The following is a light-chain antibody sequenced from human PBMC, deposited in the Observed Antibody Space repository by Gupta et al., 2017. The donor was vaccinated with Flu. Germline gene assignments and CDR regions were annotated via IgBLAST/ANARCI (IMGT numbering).Light chain of an antibody. Sequence: QTVVTQEPSFSVPPGETVTLTCGLNSGSVSTSHHASWYQQTPGQTPRTLIYRTNTRSSGVPDRFSGSILGNKAALTLTGAQADDESDYYGVRYMGSGPSCVFGGGTKLTVL. CDR3: VRYMGSGPSCV. CDR2: RTN. J-gene: IGLJ3*02. V-gene: IGLV8-61*01. CDR1: SGSVSTSHH.